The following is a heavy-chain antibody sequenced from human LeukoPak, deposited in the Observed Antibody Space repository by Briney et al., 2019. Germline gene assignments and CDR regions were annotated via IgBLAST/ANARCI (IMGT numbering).Heavy chain of an antibody. CDR2: IHYSGST. V-gene: IGHV4-61*05. J-gene: IGHJ5*02. Sequence: SETLSLTCTVSGGSISSSSYYWGWIRQPPGKGLEWIGYIHYSGSTNYNPSLKSRVSISVDTSKNQFSLKLSSVSAADTAVYYCARGYSLNSYEWFDPWGLGTLVTVSS. CDR3: ARGYSLNSYEWFDP. D-gene: IGHD4-11*01. CDR1: GGSISSSSYY.